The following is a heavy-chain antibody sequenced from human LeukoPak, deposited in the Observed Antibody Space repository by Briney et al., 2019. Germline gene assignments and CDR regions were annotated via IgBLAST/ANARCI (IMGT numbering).Heavy chain of an antibody. V-gene: IGHV3-30*02. J-gene: IGHJ4*02. CDR3: ATGGRLPFDY. CDR2: IRYDGINK. D-gene: IGHD1-14*01. Sequence: GGSLRLSCAASGFTFSSYGMHWVRQAPGKGLEWVAFIRYDGINKYDADSVKGRFTISRDNSKNTLYLQMNRLREEDTAMYYCATGGRLPFDYWGQGTLVTVSS. CDR1: GFTFSSYG.